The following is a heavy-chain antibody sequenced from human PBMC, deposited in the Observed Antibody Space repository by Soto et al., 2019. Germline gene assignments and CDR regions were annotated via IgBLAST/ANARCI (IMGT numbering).Heavy chain of an antibody. CDR2: MNPNSGNT. V-gene: IGHV1-8*02. CDR1: GYNFNIFD. D-gene: IGHD2-21*01. CDR3: AGGNCRY. J-gene: IGHJ4*02. Sequence: QVQLVQSGAEVRKPGASVKVSCKASGYNFNIFDIYWVRQATGPGLEWMGWMNPNSGNTGYAQELRDRVTMTRNTSNTTAYMELTSLTSDDTGVYYCAGGNCRYWGQGTLVTVSS.